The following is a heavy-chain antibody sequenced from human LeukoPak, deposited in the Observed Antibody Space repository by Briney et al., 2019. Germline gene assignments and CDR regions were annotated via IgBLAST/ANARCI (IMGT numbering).Heavy chain of an antibody. J-gene: IGHJ4*02. CDR2: ITSGGGT. CDR3: ARGAWD. Sequence: GGSLRLSCAASGFTVSNNYMNWVRQAPGKGLEWVSVITSGGGTYYADSVWGRFTISRDNSENTLSLQRNSLRAEDTAVYYCARGAWDWGQGTLVTVSS. V-gene: IGHV3-53*01. CDR1: GFTVSNNY.